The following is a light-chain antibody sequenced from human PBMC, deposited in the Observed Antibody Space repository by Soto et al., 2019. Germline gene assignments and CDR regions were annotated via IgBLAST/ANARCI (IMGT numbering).Light chain of an antibody. V-gene: IGLV4-69*01. CDR2: LNSDGSH. J-gene: IGLJ2*01. CDR3: QTWGSGIVV. CDR1: SGHSNYA. Sequence: QAVVTQSPSASASVGASVKLTCTLSSGHSNYAIAWHQQQSEKGPRYLMKLNSDGSHSKGDGIPDRFSGSSSGAERYLTISSLQSEDEADYYCQTWGSGIVVFGGGTKLTVL.